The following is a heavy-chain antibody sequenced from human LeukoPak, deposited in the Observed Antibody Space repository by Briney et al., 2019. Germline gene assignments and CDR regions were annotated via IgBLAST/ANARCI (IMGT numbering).Heavy chain of an antibody. CDR1: GGSFSGYY. CDR3: ARTGYYDSSGYYYGGLHY. CDR2: INHSGST. D-gene: IGHD3-22*01. V-gene: IGHV4-34*01. Sequence: SETLSLTCAVYGGSFSGYYWSWIRQPPGKGLEWIGEINHSGSTNYNPSLKRRVTISVDTSKNQFSLKLSSVTAADTAVYYCARTGYYDSSGYYYGGLHYWGQGTLVTVSS. J-gene: IGHJ4*02.